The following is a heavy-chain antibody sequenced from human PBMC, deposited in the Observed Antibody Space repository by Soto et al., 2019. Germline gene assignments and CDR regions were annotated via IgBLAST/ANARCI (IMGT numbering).Heavy chain of an antibody. CDR3: ARGAKYSSSWYGGVDYFDY. Sequence: QVQLQESGPGLVKPSETLSLTCTVSGGSISSYYWSWIRQPPGKGLEWIGYIYYSGSTNYNPSLKSRVTISGDTSKNQFSLKLSSVTAADTAVYYCARGAKYSSSWYGGVDYFDYWGQGTLVTVSS. V-gene: IGHV4-59*01. CDR2: IYYSGST. D-gene: IGHD6-13*01. CDR1: GGSISSYY. J-gene: IGHJ4*02.